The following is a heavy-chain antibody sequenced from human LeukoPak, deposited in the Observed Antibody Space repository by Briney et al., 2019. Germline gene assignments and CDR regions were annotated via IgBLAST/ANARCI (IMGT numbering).Heavy chain of an antibody. CDR3: AKDRATGRFRFDY. CDR2: ISYDGSNK. Sequence: GGSLRLSCAASGFTFSSYAMSWVRQAPGKGLEWVAVISYDGSNKYYADSVKGRFTISRDNSKNTLYLQMNSLRAEDTAVYYCAKDRATGRFRFDYWGQGTLVTVSS. J-gene: IGHJ4*02. V-gene: IGHV3-30-3*01. CDR1: GFTFSSYA. D-gene: IGHD4-4*01.